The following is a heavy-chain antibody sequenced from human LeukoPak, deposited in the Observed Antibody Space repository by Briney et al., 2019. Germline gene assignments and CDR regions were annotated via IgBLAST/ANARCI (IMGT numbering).Heavy chain of an antibody. CDR2: ISSRSSAT. V-gene: IGHV3-48*02. CDR1: GFTFSSYT. CDR3: ARGTGDPQRFDP. D-gene: IGHD4-17*01. Sequence: GGSLRLSCAASGFTFSSYTMNWVRQAPGKGLEWVAYISSRSSATYYADSVKGRFTISRDNAKNSLYLQMNSLRDEDTAVYYCARGTGDPQRFDPWGQGTLVTVSS. J-gene: IGHJ5*02.